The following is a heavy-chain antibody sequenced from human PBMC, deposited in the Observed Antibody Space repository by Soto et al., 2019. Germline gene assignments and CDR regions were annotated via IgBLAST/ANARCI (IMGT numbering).Heavy chain of an antibody. CDR2: IYPGDSTT. CDR3: ITGYYTWFDP. V-gene: IGHV5-51*01. J-gene: IGHJ5*02. D-gene: IGHD3-9*01. Sequence: GESLKISGKGSGYTFSTYWIGWVRQMAGKGLEWMGMIYPGDSTTTYSTSFQGRVTISADKSISTAYLQWSSLEASDTAIYYCITGYYTWFDPWCHGSLFTVSS. CDR1: GYTFSTYW.